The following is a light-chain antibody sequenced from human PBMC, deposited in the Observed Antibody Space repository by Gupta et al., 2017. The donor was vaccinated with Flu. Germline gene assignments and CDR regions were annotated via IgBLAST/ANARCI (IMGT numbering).Light chain of an antibody. J-gene: IGLJ3*02. CDR1: TGDGTSGHY. Sequence: GTVTLTCGSSTGDGTSGHYPYWGQQKPGQAHRRMISDGSDRHAWTPDRFSGSLRGGKAVLTLSGAQPEDEAAYYCLLADGGARVFGGGTKLTVL. V-gene: IGLV7-46*01. CDR3: LLADGGARV. CDR2: DGS.